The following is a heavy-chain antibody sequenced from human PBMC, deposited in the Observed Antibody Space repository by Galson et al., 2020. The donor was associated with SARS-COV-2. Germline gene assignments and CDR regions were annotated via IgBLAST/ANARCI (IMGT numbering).Heavy chain of an antibody. V-gene: IGHV4-61*02. Sequence: QAKSSETLSLTCTVSGGSISSGNYYLSWIRQPAGKGLEWIGRVYSTGSTNYNPSLKSRVTMSVDTSKNQFSLKLSSVTAADTAMYYCATSLAFCFGDCFSANCFDPWGQGTLVTVSS. CDR1: GGSISSGNYY. CDR3: ATSLAFCFGDCFSANCFDP. CDR2: VYSTGST. J-gene: IGHJ5*02. D-gene: IGHD2-21*02.